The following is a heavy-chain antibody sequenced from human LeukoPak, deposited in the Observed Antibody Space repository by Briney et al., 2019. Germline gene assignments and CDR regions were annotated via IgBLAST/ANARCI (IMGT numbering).Heavy chain of an antibody. Sequence: ASVKVSCKASGYTFTSYAMHWVRQAPGQRLEWMGWINAGNGNTKYSQKFQGRVTITRDTSASTAYMELSSLRSEDTAVYYCARGGIKWLRFDYWGQGTLVTVSS. D-gene: IGHD5-12*01. CDR1: GYTFTSYA. J-gene: IGHJ4*02. CDR3: ARGGIKWLRFDY. V-gene: IGHV1-3*01. CDR2: INAGNGNT.